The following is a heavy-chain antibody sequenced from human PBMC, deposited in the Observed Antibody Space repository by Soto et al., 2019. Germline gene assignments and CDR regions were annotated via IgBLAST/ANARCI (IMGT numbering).Heavy chain of an antibody. J-gene: IGHJ4*02. CDR1: GYTFTNYF. Sequence: QVQLVQSGAEVNKPGASVKVSCKTSGYTFTNYFIHWVRQAPGQGLEWMGIINPRADSTNYAQKFQGRXXVXGXXSTSTVYMELRSVRSEDTAVYFCAREYGGSRVFDYWGQGTLVTVSS. CDR2: INPRADST. CDR3: AREYGGSRVFDY. V-gene: IGHV1-46*01. D-gene: IGHD1-26*01.